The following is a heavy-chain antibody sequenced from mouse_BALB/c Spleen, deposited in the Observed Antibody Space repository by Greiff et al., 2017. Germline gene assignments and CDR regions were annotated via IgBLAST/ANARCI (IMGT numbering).Heavy chain of an antibody. CDR2: INPSTGYT. V-gene: IGHV1-7*01. CDR1: GYTFTSYW. CDR3: ASILFYAMDY. J-gene: IGHJ4*01. Sequence: QVQLQQSGAELAKPGASVKMSCKASGYTFTSYWMHWVKQRPGQGLEWIGYINPSTGYTEYNQKFKDKATLTADKSSSTAYMQLSSLTSEDSAVYYCASILFYAMDYWGQGTSVTVSS.